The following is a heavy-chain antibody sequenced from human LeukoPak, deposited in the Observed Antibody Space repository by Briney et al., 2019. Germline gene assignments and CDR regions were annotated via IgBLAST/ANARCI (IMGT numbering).Heavy chain of an antibody. V-gene: IGHV4-39*01. J-gene: IGHJ4*02. CDR2: IYYSGST. D-gene: IGHD3-10*01. Sequence: PSETLSLTCTVSGGSISSSSYYWGWIRQPPGKGLEWIGSIYYSGSTYYNPSLKSRVTISVDTSKNQFSLKLSSVTAADTAVYYCARSLKRLLWYGGSWGQGTLVTVSS. CDR1: GGSISSSSYY. CDR3: ARSLKRLLWYGGS.